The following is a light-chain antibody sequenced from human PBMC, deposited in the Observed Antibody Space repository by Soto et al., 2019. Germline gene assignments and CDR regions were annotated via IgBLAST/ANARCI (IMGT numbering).Light chain of an antibody. Sequence: QSVLTQPPSVSGAPGQRVTISCTGTTSNIGTHFDVHWYQLLPGTAPKLLIYGNANRPSGVPDRFSGSKSGTSASLAITGVQAEDEADYYCQSYDSSLTAVVFGGGTKVTVL. J-gene: IGLJ2*01. CDR3: QSYDSSLTAVV. CDR1: TSNIGTHFD. CDR2: GNA. V-gene: IGLV1-40*01.